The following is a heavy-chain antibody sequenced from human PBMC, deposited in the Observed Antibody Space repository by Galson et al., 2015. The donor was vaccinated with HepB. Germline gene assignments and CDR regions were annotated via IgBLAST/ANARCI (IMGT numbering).Heavy chain of an antibody. V-gene: IGHV4-4*07. J-gene: IGHJ4*02. Sequence: SETLSLTCTVSGGSISTYYWSWIRQPAGKGLEWIGRIYSSGSTNYNPSLKGRVTISVETSKNQLSLKVNSVTAADTAFYYCASGRRDGYRYFDYWGQGTLVTVSS. CDR3: ASGRRDGYRYFDY. D-gene: IGHD5-24*01. CDR2: IYSSGST. CDR1: GGSISTYY.